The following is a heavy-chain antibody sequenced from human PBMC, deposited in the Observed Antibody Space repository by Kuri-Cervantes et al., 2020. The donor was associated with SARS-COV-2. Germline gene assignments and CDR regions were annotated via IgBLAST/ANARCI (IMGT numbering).Heavy chain of an antibody. CDR1: GGPISSNSYY. D-gene: IGHD6-19*01. CDR2: IYYSGST. J-gene: IGHJ6*03. Sequence: SETLSLTCTVSGGPISSNSYYWGWIRQPPGKGLEWIGSIYYSGSTYYNPSLKSRVTISVDTSKNQFSLKLSSVTAADTAVYYCARHGDSGWYNYYYYMDAWGKGTTVTVSS. CDR3: ARHGDSGWYNYYYYMDA. V-gene: IGHV4-39*01.